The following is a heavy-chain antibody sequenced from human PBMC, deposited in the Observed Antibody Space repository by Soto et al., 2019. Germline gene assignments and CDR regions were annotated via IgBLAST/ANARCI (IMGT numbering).Heavy chain of an antibody. Sequence: PSETLSLTCTDSGGSISSGDYYWSWIRQPPGKGLEWIGYIYYSGSTYYNPSLKSRVTISVDTSKNQFSLKLSSVTAADTAVYYCARGTEMATIFGGWFDPWGQGTLVTVSS. V-gene: IGHV4-30-4*01. CDR3: ARGTEMATIFGGWFDP. D-gene: IGHD5-12*01. CDR1: GGSISSGDYY. CDR2: IYYSGST. J-gene: IGHJ5*02.